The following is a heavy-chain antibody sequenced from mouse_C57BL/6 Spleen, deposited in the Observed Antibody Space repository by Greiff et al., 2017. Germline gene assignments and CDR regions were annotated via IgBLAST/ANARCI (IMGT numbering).Heavy chain of an antibody. V-gene: IGHV5-17*01. CDR3: ARRYYGNRYYAKDY. Sequence: EVHLVESGGGLVKPGGSLKLSCAASGFTFSDYGMHWVRQAPEKGLEWVAYISSGSSTIYYADTVKGRFTISRDNAKNTLFLQMTSLRSEDTAMYYCARRYYGNRYYAKDYWGQGTSVTVSS. D-gene: IGHD2-1*01. J-gene: IGHJ4*01. CDR1: GFTFSDYG. CDR2: ISSGSSTI.